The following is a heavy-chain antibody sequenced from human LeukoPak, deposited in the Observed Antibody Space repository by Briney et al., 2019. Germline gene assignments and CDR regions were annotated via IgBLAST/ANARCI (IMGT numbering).Heavy chain of an antibody. D-gene: IGHD1-26*01. CDR1: GFTFSDYY. Sequence: RTGGSLRLSCAASGFTFSDYYMSWIRQAPGKGLEWVSYISSSGSTIYYADSVKGRFTISRDNAKNSLYLQMNSLRAEDTAVYYCAGLVGATNRHYWGQGTLVTVSS. V-gene: IGHV3-11*04. CDR2: ISSSGSTI. CDR3: AGLVGATNRHY. J-gene: IGHJ4*02.